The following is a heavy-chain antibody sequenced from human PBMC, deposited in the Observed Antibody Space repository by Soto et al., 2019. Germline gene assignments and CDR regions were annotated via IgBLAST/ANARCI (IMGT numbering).Heavy chain of an antibody. V-gene: IGHV3-48*02. Sequence: GGSLRLSCAASGFTFSTYSMNWARQAPGKGLEWIAYITSSSSTIFYADSAKGRFTISRDNAKNSLYLQMNSLRDEDTSVYYCARDNGIAGSFDPWGQGTPVTVSS. J-gene: IGHJ5*02. CDR3: ARDNGIAGSFDP. CDR1: GFTFSTYS. D-gene: IGHD6-13*01. CDR2: ITSSSSTI.